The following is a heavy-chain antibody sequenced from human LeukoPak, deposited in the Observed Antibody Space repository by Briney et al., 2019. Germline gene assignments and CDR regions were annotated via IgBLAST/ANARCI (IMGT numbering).Heavy chain of an antibody. Sequence: ASVKVSCKASGYTFTSYDINWVRQATGQGLEWMGWMNPNSGNTGYAQKFQGRVTMTRNTSISTAYMELSSLRSEDTAAYYCAGGAPAYYYGEDAFDIWGQGTMVTVSS. CDR3: AGGAPAYYYGEDAFDI. J-gene: IGHJ3*02. CDR1: GYTFTSYD. D-gene: IGHD3-10*01. CDR2: MNPNSGNT. V-gene: IGHV1-8*01.